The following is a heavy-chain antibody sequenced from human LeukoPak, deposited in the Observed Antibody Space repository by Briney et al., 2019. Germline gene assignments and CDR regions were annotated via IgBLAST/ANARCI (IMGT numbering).Heavy chain of an antibody. V-gene: IGHV3-11*04. Sequence: GGSLRLSCAVSGFTFSRYYMSWIRQAPGKGLEWVSYISDSGSTVFYADSVKGRFTISRDNAKNSLYLQMSSLRDEDTAVYYCARDLNFDYWGQGTLVTVSS. J-gene: IGHJ4*02. CDR2: ISDSGSTV. CDR1: GFTFSRYY. CDR3: ARDLNFDY.